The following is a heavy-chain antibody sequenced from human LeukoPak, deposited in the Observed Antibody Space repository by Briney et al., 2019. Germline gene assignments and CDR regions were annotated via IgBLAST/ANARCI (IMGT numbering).Heavy chain of an antibody. CDR3: VKAILFDSVSYYAD. V-gene: IGHV3-64D*09. J-gene: IGHJ4*02. CDR1: GFTFSNFP. Sequence: PGGSLRLSCSASGFTFSNFPMHWVRQAPGKGLEYVSAVSSDGGSTYYADSVRGRFVISRDNSKNTLSLQMGSLRVEDTAVYYCVKAILFDSVSYYADWGQGTLVTVSS. D-gene: IGHD3-22*01. CDR2: VSSDGGST.